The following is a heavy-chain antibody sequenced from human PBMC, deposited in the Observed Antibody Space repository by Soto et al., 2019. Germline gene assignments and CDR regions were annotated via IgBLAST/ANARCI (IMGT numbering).Heavy chain of an antibody. V-gene: IGHV3-7*03. J-gene: IGHJ3*02. D-gene: IGHD3-3*01. CDR3: ARDQVWSSSLEAGFDI. Sequence: GGSLRLYCAASGFRSRSYWMTWVRQAPGKGLEWVANIKEDGSEKWYVDSVKGRFTVSRDNSKNSVYLQMRSLRAEDTAVYYCARDQVWSSSLEAGFDIWGQGTMVTVSS. CDR2: IKEDGSEK. CDR1: GFRSRSYW.